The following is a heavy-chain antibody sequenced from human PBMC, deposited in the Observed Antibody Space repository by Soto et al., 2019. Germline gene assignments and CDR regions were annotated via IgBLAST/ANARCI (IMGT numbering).Heavy chain of an antibody. CDR3: ATEDPWGLDY. J-gene: IGHJ4*02. Sequence: HPGGSLRLSCEASGFIVISKYMSWVRQAPGKGLEWISVLYSGGSTDYADSVKGRFTVSRDISKNTLYLQMNSLRAEDTAVYYCATEDPWGLDYWGQGTLVTVSS. CDR1: GFIVISKY. D-gene: IGHD7-27*01. V-gene: IGHV3-53*01. CDR2: LYSGGST.